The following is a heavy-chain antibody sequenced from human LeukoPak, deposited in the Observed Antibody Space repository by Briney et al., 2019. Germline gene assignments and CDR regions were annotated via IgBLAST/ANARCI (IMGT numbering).Heavy chain of an antibody. Sequence: SETLSLTCAVYGGSFSGYYWSWVRQPPGKGLEWIGEINHSGSTNYNPSLKSRVTISVDTSKHQFSLKLSSVTAADTAVYYCARDTHISLIVVGDAFEIWGQGTMVTVSS. CDR1: GGSFSGYY. CDR3: ARDTHISLIVVGDAFEI. D-gene: IGHD3-22*01. J-gene: IGHJ3*02. V-gene: IGHV4-34*01. CDR2: INHSGST.